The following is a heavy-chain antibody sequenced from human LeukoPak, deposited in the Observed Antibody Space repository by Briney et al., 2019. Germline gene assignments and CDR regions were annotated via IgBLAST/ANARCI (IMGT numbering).Heavy chain of an antibody. J-gene: IGHJ4*02. D-gene: IGHD6-13*01. Sequence: SETLSLTCTVSGGSISSGSYYWSWIRQPAGKGLEWIGRIYTSGSTNYNPSLKSRVTISVDTPKNQFSLKLSSVTAADTAVYYCASTPKYSSSWSRDYWGQGTLVTVSS. CDR2: IYTSGST. CDR1: GGSISSGSYY. V-gene: IGHV4-61*02. CDR3: ASTPKYSSSWSRDY.